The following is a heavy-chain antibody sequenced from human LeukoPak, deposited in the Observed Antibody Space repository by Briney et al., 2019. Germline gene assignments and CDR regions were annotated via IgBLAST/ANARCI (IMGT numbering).Heavy chain of an antibody. CDR1: GFTLSTHG. CDR2: ISSRDTTT. D-gene: IGHD3-10*01. Sequence: PGGSLSLSCAGEGFTLSTHGMSWVRQAPGKGLEWVSSISSRDTTTNYADSVKGRFTISRDGSKNTLYLHLNSLRAEDTAVYYCARATPWFGDKHYGLDVWGQGTTVTVSS. J-gene: IGHJ6*02. V-gene: IGHV3-23*01. CDR3: ARATPWFGDKHYGLDV.